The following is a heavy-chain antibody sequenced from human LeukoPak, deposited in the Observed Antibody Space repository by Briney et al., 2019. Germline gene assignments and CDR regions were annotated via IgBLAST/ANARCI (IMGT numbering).Heavy chain of an antibody. CDR2: INPSGGST. CDR3: ARSITMIVVVTPSGYLDL. V-gene: IGHV1-46*01. Sequence: ASVKVSCKASGYTFTSYYMHWVRQAPGQGLEWMGIINPSGGSTSYAQKFQGRVTMTRDTSTSTVYMELSSLRSEDTAVYYCARSITMIVVVTPSGYLDLWGRGTLVTVSS. D-gene: IGHD3-22*01. CDR1: GYTFTSYY. J-gene: IGHJ2*01.